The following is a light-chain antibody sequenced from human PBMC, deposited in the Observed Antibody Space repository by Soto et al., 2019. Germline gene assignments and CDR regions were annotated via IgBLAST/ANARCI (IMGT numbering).Light chain of an antibody. CDR3: SSYTSSSTLV. Sequence: QSVLTQPASVSGSPGQSITISCPGTSSDVGGYNYVSWYQQHPGKAPKLMIYEVSNRPSGVSNRFSGSKSGNTASLTISGLQAEDEADYYCSSYTSSSTLVVGTGTKVTVL. V-gene: IGLV2-14*01. J-gene: IGLJ1*01. CDR1: SSDVGGYNY. CDR2: EVS.